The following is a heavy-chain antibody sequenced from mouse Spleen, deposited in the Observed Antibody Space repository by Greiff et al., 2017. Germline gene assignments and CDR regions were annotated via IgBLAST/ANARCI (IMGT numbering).Heavy chain of an antibody. CDR3: ARDDGYLFAY. J-gene: IGHJ3*01. CDR1: GYTFTSYW. D-gene: IGHD2-3*01. Sequence: QVQLQQSGAELVRPGSSVKLSCKASGYTFTSYWMHWVKQRPIQGLEWIGNIDPSDSETHYNQKFKDKATLTVDKSSSTAYMQLSSLTSEDSAVYYCARDDGYLFAYWGQGTLVTVSA. V-gene: IGHV1-52*01. CDR2: IDPSDSET.